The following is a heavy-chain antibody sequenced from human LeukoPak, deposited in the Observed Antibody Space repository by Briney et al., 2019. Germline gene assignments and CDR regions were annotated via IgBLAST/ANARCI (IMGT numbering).Heavy chain of an antibody. CDR1: GYSISSGYY. Sequence: SETLSLTCTVSGYSISSGYYWGWIRRPPGKGLEWIGSIYHSGSAYYNPSLKSRVTISVDTSKNQFSLKLTSVTAADTAVYYCAVGLHSGQFAFDIWGQGTMDTVSS. CDR2: IYHSGSA. V-gene: IGHV4-38-2*02. CDR3: AVGLHSGQFAFDI. J-gene: IGHJ3*02. D-gene: IGHD5-24*01.